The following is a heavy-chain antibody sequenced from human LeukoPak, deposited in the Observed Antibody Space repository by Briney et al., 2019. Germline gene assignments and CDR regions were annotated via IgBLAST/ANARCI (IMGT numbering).Heavy chain of an antibody. V-gene: IGHV4-4*02. CDR3: ARNYGDNNFDY. J-gene: IGHJ4*02. Sequence: SETLSLTCAVSGGSIGGSNWWTWVRQPPGKGLEWIGEIYHSGSTNYNPSLKSRVTISVDKSKNQFSLKLTSVTAADTAVYYCARNYGDNNFDYWGQGTLVTDSS. CDR2: IYHSGST. CDR1: GGSIGGSNW. D-gene: IGHD4-17*01.